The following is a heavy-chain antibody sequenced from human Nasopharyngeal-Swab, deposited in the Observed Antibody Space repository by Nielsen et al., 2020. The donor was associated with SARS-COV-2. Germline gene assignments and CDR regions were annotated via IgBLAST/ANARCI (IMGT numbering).Heavy chain of an antibody. CDR3: ARESPMVRGAYDY. D-gene: IGHD3-10*01. CDR2: IYYSGST. V-gene: IGHV4-31*03. J-gene: IGHJ4*02. Sequence: SETLSLTCTVSGASISSGGYYWSWTRQHPGKGLEWIGYIYYSGSTYYNPSLKSRVTISVDTSKNQFSLKLSSVTAADTAVYYCARESPMVRGAYDYWGQGTLVTVSS. CDR1: GASISSGGYY.